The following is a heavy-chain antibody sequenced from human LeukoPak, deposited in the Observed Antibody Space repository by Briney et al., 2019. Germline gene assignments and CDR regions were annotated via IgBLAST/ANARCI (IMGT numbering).Heavy chain of an antibody. J-gene: IGHJ5*02. V-gene: IGHV3-23*01. CDR1: GGSISSSSYY. D-gene: IGHD3-3*01. Sequence: ETLSLTCTVSGGSISSSSYYWGWVRQAPGKGLEWVSAISGSGGSTYYADSVKGRFTISRDDSKNTLYLQMNSLRAEDTAVYYCAKMGLYDFWSGYYINWFDPWGQGTLVTVSS. CDR3: AKMGLYDFWSGYYINWFDP. CDR2: ISGSGGST.